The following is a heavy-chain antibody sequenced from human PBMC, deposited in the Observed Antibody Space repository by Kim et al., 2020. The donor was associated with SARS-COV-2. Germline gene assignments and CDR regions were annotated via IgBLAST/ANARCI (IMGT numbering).Heavy chain of an antibody. CDR3: ARHSLLRPLDIVVVPAAIQAPNYYYYGMDV. CDR2: IYPGDSDT. Sequence: GESLKISCKGSGYSFTSYWIGWVRQMPGKGLEWMGIIYPGDSDTRYSPSFQGQVTISADKSISTAYLQWSSLKASDTAMYYCARHSLLRPLDIVVVPAAIQAPNYYYYGMDVWGQGTTVTVSS. J-gene: IGHJ6*02. CDR1: GYSFTSYW. V-gene: IGHV5-51*01. D-gene: IGHD2-2*02.